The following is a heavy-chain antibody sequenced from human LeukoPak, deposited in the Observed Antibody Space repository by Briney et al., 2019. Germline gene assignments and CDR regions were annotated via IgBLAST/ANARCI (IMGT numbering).Heavy chain of an antibody. CDR1: GGSISSSSYY. J-gene: IGHJ5*02. Sequence: SETLSLTCTVPGGSISSSSYYWGWIRQPPGKGLEWIGSIYYSGSTNYNPSLKSRVTISVDTSKNHFSLKLSSVTAADTAVYYCARVVVIASWFDPWGQGTLVTVSS. CDR3: ARVVVIASWFDP. CDR2: IYYSGST. V-gene: IGHV4-39*07. D-gene: IGHD3-22*01.